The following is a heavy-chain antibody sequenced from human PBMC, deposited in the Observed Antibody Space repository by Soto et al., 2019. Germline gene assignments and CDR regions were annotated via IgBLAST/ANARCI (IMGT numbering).Heavy chain of an antibody. CDR2: IYYSGST. V-gene: IGHV4-31*03. CDR3: ARIGRTYYYDSSGYRYGAFHI. Sequence: SETLSLTCTVSGGSISSGGYYWSWIRQHPGKGLEWIGYIYYSGSTYYNPSLKSRVTISVDTSKNQFSLKLSSVTAADTAVYYCARIGRTYYYDSSGYRYGAFHIWGQGTMVTVSS. CDR1: GGSISSGGYY. J-gene: IGHJ3*02. D-gene: IGHD3-22*01.